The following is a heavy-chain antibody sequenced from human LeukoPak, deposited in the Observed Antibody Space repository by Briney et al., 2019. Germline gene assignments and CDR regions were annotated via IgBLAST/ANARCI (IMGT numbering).Heavy chain of an antibody. D-gene: IGHD6-19*01. CDR3: ARMVYSGGWYEY. V-gene: IGHV3-72*01. J-gene: IGHJ4*02. CDR1: GCTFSDYY. Sequence: GGTLSLSCAASGCTFSDYYRGWLRQPPGKGLEWVGRSRNKANSYTTEYAASVQGRFTISRDYSHNSLYLQMNSLKTEDTAVYYCARMVYSGGWYEYWGQGTLVTVSS. CDR2: SRNKANSYTT.